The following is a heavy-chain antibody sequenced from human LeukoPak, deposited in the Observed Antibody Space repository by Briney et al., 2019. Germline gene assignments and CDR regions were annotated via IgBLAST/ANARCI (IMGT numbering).Heavy chain of an antibody. CDR2: IFGSGGSS. CDR3: GKTTTGYSSGQKPAWPVDY. CDR1: GFTFGSYA. V-gene: IGHV3-23*01. D-gene: IGHD6-19*01. Sequence: GGSLRLSCGASGFTFGSYAMSWVRQAPGKGLEWVAGIFGSGGSSHYADSAKRRFTISRDNSKNTVYLQINSLRAEDTAVYYCGKTTTGYSSGQKPAWPVDYWGQGTLVTVSS. J-gene: IGHJ4*02.